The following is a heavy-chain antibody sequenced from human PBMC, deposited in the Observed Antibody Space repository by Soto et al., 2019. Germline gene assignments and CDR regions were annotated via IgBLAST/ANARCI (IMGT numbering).Heavy chain of an antibody. Sequence: SETLSLTCAVYGGSFSGYYWSWIRQPPGKGLEWIGEINHSGSTNYNPSLKSRVTISVDTSKNQFSLKLSSVTAADTAVYYCARQRFDFWSGTPQYYFDYWGQGTLVTVSS. CDR2: INHSGST. D-gene: IGHD3-3*01. CDR1: GGSFSGYY. J-gene: IGHJ4*02. V-gene: IGHV4-34*01. CDR3: ARQRFDFWSGTPQYYFDY.